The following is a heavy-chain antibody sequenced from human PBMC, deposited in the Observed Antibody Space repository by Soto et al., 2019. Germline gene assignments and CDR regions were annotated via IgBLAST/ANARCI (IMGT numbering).Heavy chain of an antibody. V-gene: IGHV3-30*18. CDR3: AKDYYGTASYLRAPMDV. J-gene: IGHJ6*02. CDR2: ISSDGSKK. Sequence: QVQLVESGGGVVQPGRSLRLSCAASGFSFSSYGMHWVRQAPGKGLEWVAVISSDGSKKYYADTVKGRFTITRDNSKKTFYVQMNSLRAEDTVVYYCAKDYYGTASYLRAPMDVWGQGTTVTGSS. CDR1: GFSFSSYG. D-gene: IGHD3-10*01.